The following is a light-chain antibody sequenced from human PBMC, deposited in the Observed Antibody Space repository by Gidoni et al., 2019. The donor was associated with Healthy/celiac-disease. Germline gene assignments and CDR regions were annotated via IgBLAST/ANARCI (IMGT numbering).Light chain of an antibody. Sequence: DIVMTQSPLSLPVTPGEPASIPCRSSQSLLHSNGYNYLDWYLQKPGQSPQLLIYLGSNRASGVPDRFSGSGSGTDFTLKISRVEAEDVGVYYCMQALQTPTFGQXTKLEIK. CDR2: LGS. CDR1: QSLLHSNGYNY. CDR3: MQALQTPT. V-gene: IGKV2-28*01. J-gene: IGKJ2*01.